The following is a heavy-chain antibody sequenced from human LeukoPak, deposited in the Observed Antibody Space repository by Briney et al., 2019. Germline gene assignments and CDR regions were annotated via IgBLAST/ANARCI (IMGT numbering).Heavy chain of an antibody. Sequence: GASVKVSCKASGYTFTAYPLSWVRQAPGQGLEWMGWIHTNTGNPTYAQGFTGRFVFSLDTSVSTAYLQISSLKAEDTAVYYCARVQGNYDSSDYAYDFWGQGTLVTVSS. CDR1: GYTFTAYP. CDR3: ARVQGNYDSSDYAYDF. V-gene: IGHV7-4-1*02. J-gene: IGHJ4*02. D-gene: IGHD3-22*01. CDR2: IHTNTGNP.